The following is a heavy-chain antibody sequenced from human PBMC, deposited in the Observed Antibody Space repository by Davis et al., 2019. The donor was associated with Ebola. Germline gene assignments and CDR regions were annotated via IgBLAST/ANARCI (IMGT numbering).Heavy chain of an antibody. Sequence: PSETLSLTCAVYGGSFSGYYWSWIRQPPGKGLEWIGEINHSGSTNYNPSLKSRVTISVDTSKNQFSLKLSSVTAADTAVYYCARDPQGGWPLHYYYYYMDVWGKGTTVTVSS. J-gene: IGHJ6*03. V-gene: IGHV4-34*01. CDR2: INHSGST. D-gene: IGHD6-19*01. CDR1: GGSFSGYY. CDR3: ARDPQGGWPLHYYYYYMDV.